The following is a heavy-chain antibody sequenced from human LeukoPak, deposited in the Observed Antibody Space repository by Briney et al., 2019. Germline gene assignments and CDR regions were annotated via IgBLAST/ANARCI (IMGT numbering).Heavy chain of an antibody. CDR2: ISGSGGST. CDR1: GFTFSRYA. V-gene: IGHV3-23*01. CDR3: AKDNSPDTAMDYRGEL. Sequence: GGSLRLSCAASGFTFSRYAMRWVRQAPGGGLEWVSAISGSGGSTYYADSVKGRFTISRDNSKNTLYLQMNSLRAEDTAVYYCAKDNSPDTAMDYRGELWGQGTLVTVSS. D-gene: IGHD5-18*01. J-gene: IGHJ4*02.